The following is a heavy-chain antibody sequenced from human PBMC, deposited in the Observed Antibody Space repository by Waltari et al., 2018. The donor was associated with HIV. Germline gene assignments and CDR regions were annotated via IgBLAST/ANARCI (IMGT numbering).Heavy chain of an antibody. J-gene: IGHJ1*01. Sequence: QWGAGLLKTSDTLSLTCAVYGGSFSGYFWTCIRQSPCKGLAWIGEVDHGGTSNNNTTRNSRGILASDKSKNQFSVKVRSVTAADTGMYDCAREGRRHGDHWEYYLDFWGRGTRVFVSP. CDR3: AREGRRHGDHWEYYLDF. CDR2: VDHGGTS. D-gene: IGHD4-17*01. V-gene: IGHV4-34*04. CDR1: GGSFSGYF.